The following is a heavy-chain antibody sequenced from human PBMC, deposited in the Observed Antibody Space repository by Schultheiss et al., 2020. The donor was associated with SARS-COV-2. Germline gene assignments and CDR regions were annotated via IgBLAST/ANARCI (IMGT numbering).Heavy chain of an antibody. CDR3: ARDDGKYSSGWWVAGHDYYYGMDV. Sequence: SVKVSCKASGGTFSSYAISWVRQAPGQGLEWMGGIIPIFGKANYAQKFQGRVTITADESTSTAYMELSSLRSEDTAVYYCARDDGKYSSGWWVAGHDYYYGMDVWGQGTTVTVSS. V-gene: IGHV1-69*13. J-gene: IGHJ6*02. CDR2: IIPIFGKA. D-gene: IGHD6-19*01. CDR1: GGTFSSYA.